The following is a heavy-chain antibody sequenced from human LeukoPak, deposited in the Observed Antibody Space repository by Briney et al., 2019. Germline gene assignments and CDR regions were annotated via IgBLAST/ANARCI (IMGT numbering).Heavy chain of an antibody. Sequence: ASVNVSCKASGYTFTGYYMHWVRQAPGQGLEWMGRINPNSGGTNYAQKFQGRVTMTRDTSISTAYMELSRLRSDDTAVYYCARSRYSKFDFDYWGQGTLVTVSS. CDR3: ARSRYSKFDFDY. CDR2: INPNSGGT. D-gene: IGHD4-11*01. CDR1: GYTFTGYY. V-gene: IGHV1-2*06. J-gene: IGHJ4*02.